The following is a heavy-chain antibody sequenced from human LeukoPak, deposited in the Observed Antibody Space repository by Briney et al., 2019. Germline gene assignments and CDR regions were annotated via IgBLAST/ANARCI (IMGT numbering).Heavy chain of an antibody. CDR3: ARGMVSDIVVVTAIRPLGFDY. J-gene: IGHJ4*02. CDR2: IYYSGST. V-gene: IGHV4-59*12. D-gene: IGHD2-21*02. CDR1: GGSISSYY. Sequence: SETLSLTCTVSGGSISSYYWSWIRQPPGKGLEWIGYIYYSGSTNYNPSLKSRVTISVDTSKNQFSLKLSSVTAADTAVYYCARGMVSDIVVVTAIRPLGFDYWGQGTLVTVSS.